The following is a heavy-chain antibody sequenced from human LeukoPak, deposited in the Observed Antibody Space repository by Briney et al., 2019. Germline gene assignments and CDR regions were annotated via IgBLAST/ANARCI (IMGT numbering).Heavy chain of an antibody. CDR1: GGTFSSYA. CDR2: MNPNSGNT. Sequence: GASVKVSCKASGGTFSSYAISWARQATGQGLEWMGWMNPNSGNTGYAQKFQGRVTMTRNTSISTAYMELSSLRSEDTAVYYCARVHSLCYDFWSGYSATDYWGQGTLVTVSS. CDR3: ARVHSLCYDFWSGYSATDY. D-gene: IGHD3-3*01. J-gene: IGHJ4*02. V-gene: IGHV1-8*02.